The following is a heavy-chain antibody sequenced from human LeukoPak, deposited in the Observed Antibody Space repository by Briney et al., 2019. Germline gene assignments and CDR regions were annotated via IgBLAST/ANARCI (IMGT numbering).Heavy chain of an antibody. CDR2: IKHDGSEK. CDR3: ARDDNGGYDY. Sequence: GGSLRLSCAASGFTFSNYWMNWVRQAPGKGLEWVAYIKHDGSEKYYVDSVKGRFIISRDNAKNSLYLQMNSLRAEDTAVYYCARDDNGGYDYWGQGTLVTVSS. D-gene: IGHD4/OR15-4a*01. CDR1: GFTFSNYW. V-gene: IGHV3-7*01. J-gene: IGHJ4*02.